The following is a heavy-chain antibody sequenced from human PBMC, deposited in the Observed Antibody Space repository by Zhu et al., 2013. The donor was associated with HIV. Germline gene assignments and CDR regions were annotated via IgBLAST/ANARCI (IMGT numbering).Heavy chain of an antibody. Sequence: QVQLVQSGADVKKPGASVKVSCKASGYTFTGYYMHWVRQAPGKGFEWIGWVNPYNGVRVPTQRLQDRLTLAADTSTNSVYMELKNLRPDDTAIYYCARDQQRVNFDYWGQGTLVTVTS. CDR2: VNPYNGVR. D-gene: IGHD6-13*01. J-gene: IGHJ4*02. CDR1: GYTFTGYY. V-gene: IGHV1-2*02. CDR3: ARDQQRVNFDY.